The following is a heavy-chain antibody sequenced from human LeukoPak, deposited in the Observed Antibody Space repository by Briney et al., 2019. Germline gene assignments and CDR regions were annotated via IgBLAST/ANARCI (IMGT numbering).Heavy chain of an antibody. CDR3: ARDLYSYGHFDY. D-gene: IGHD5-18*01. Sequence: SETLSLTCTVSGGSISSHYWSWIRQPPGKGLEWIGYIYYSGSTNYNPSLKSRVTISVDTSKNQFSLKLSSVTAADTAVYYCARDLYSYGHFDYWGQGTLVTVSS. CDR2: IYYSGST. J-gene: IGHJ4*02. V-gene: IGHV4-59*11. CDR1: GGSISSHY.